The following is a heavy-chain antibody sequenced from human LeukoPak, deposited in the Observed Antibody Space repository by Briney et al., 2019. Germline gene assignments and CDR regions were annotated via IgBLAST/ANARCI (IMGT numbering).Heavy chain of an antibody. D-gene: IGHD1-14*01. CDR1: GFTVSDNY. V-gene: IGHV3-53*01. Sequence: GGSLRLSCAASGFTVSDNYMTWVRQAPGKGLEWISVIYSSGATYYADSVEGRFTISRDNSKNTLTLQMNSLRAEDTAVYYCAKFKTTWGPFDHWGQGTLVTVSS. CDR2: IYSSGAT. CDR3: AKFKTTWGPFDH. J-gene: IGHJ4*02.